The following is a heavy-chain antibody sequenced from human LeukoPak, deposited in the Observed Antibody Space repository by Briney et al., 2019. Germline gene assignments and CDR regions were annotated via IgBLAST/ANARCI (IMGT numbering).Heavy chain of an antibody. CDR3: ATTGYYDFWSGYSNYYFDY. CDR1: GGSISSSSYY. V-gene: IGHV4-39*01. D-gene: IGHD3-3*01. Sequence: SETLSLTCTVSGGSISSSSYYWGWIRQPPGKGLEWIGSIYYSGSTYYNPSLKSRVTISVDTSKNQFSLKLSSVTAADTAVYYCATTGYYDFWSGYSNYYFDYWGQRTLVTVSS. J-gene: IGHJ4*02. CDR2: IYYSGST.